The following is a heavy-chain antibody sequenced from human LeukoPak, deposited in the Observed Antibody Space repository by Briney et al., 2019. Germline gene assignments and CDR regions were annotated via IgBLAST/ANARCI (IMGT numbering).Heavy chain of an antibody. D-gene: IGHD2-2*01. V-gene: IGHV1-24*01. J-gene: IGHJ6*03. CDR2: FDPEDGET. CDR1: GYTLTELS. Sequence: ASVKVSCKVSGYTLTELSMHWVRQAPRKGLEWMGGFDPEDGETIYAQKFQGRVTMTEDTSTDTAYMELSSLRSEDTAVYYCARDWALLVVPAAHYMDVWGKGTTVTVSS. CDR3: ARDWALLVVPAAHYMDV.